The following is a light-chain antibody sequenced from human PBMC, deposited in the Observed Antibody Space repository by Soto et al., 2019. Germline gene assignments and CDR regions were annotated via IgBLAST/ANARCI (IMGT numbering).Light chain of an antibody. CDR1: QSLNNW. J-gene: IGKJ5*01. CDR2: DAS. Sequence: DIQMTQSPSTLSASVGDRVTITCRASQSLNNWLAWYQQRPGKAPKLLIYDASTLERGVPSRFSGTGSGTEFTLSISSLQPDDFATYYCQQYHIASITFGHGTRLEIK. V-gene: IGKV1-5*01. CDR3: QQYHIASIT.